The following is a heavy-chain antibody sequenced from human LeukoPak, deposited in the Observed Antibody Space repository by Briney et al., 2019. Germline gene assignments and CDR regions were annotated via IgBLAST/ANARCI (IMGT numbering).Heavy chain of an antibody. Sequence: SETLSLTCTVSGGSISSYYWSWIRQPPGKGLEWIGYIYYSGSTNYNPSLKSRVTISVDTSKNQFSLKLSSVTAADTAVYYCAGTSGYKVYGLDYWGQGTLVTVSS. J-gene: IGHJ4*02. CDR2: IYYSGST. CDR1: GGSISSYY. D-gene: IGHD3-22*01. V-gene: IGHV4-59*01. CDR3: AGTSGYKVYGLDY.